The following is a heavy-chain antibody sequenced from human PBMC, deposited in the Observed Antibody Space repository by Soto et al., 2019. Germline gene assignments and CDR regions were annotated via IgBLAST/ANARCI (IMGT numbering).Heavy chain of an antibody. V-gene: IGHV4-31*01. CDR1: GGSISSGDYY. CDR2: IYYSGST. CDR3: ARWWSGSRQGFDP. D-gene: IGHD3-3*01. J-gene: IGHJ5*02. Sequence: QVQLQESGPGLVKPSQTLSLTCTVSGGSISSGDYYWSWIRQHPGKGLEWIGYIYYSGSTYYNPSLKSQVTISVDTSKNQFSRKLSSVTAADTAVYYCARWWSGSRQGFDPWGQGTLVTVSS.